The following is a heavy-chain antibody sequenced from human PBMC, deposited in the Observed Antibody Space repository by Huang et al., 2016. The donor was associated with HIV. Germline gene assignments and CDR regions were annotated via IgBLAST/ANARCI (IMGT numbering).Heavy chain of an antibody. CDR2: MYSSGTT. D-gene: IGHD5-18*01. CDR1: GGSINSGSYY. J-gene: IGHJ3*01. V-gene: IGHV4-61*09. CDR3: ARAGMQSWLRAQDAFDL. Sequence: QVQLQESGPGLVKPSQTLSLTCTVSGGSINSGSYYWTWIRQPAGEGLEWIGNMYSSGTTLYNPSLESRVTISIDRSNNQFSLNLRSVTAADTGVYYCARAGMQSWLRAQDAFDLWGRGTVVIVSS.